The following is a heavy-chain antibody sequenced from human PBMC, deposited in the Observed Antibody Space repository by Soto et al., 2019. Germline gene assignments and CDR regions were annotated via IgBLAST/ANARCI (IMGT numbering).Heavy chain of an antibody. CDR3: ARWGIAAGDY. CDR2: IWYDGSNK. J-gene: IGHJ4*02. Sequence: QVQLVESGGGVVQPGRSLRLSCAASGFTFSSYGMHWVRQAPGKGLEWVAVIWYDGSNKYYADSVKGRFTISRDNSKNTRYLQMNRLRGEDTAVYYCARWGIAAGDYWGQGTLVTVSS. D-gene: IGHD6-13*01. V-gene: IGHV3-33*01. CDR1: GFTFSSYG.